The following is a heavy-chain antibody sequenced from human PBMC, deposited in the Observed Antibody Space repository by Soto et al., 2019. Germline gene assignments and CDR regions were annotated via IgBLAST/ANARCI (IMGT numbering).Heavy chain of an antibody. CDR1: GFTFSSYG. V-gene: IGHV3-33*01. CDR3: ARDPSGDYPYYFDY. CDR2: IWYDGSNK. D-gene: IGHD4-17*01. Sequence: PGGSLRLSCAASGFTFSSYGMHWVRQAPGKGLEWVAVIWYDGSNKYYADSVKGRFTISRDNSKNTLYLQMNSLRAEDTAVYYCARDPSGDYPYYFDYWGQGTLVTVSS. J-gene: IGHJ4*02.